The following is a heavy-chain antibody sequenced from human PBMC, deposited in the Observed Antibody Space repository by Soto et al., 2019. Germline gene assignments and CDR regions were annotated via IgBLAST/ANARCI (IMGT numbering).Heavy chain of an antibody. Sequence: QVQLVQSGAEVKKPGSSVRVSCKASGVTFSSCPVSWVRQAPGQGLEWMGGITPIFGATNYAQKFQGRVTITADESTRTAYMELSSLRSEDTATYYCAVNMERDGHTHYFDNWGQGTLVTVSS. D-gene: IGHD1-26*01. CDR2: ITPIFGAT. CDR3: AVNMERDGHTHYFDN. V-gene: IGHV1-69*01. CDR1: GVTFSSCP. J-gene: IGHJ4*02.